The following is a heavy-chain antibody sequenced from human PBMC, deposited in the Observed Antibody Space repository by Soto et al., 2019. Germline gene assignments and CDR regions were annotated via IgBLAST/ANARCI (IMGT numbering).Heavy chain of an antibody. CDR3: ARDLWVEPELYYYGMDV. J-gene: IGHJ6*02. CDR1: GDSISSADYY. D-gene: IGHD1-1*01. Sequence: SETLSLTCTVSGDSISSADYYWSWIRQTPGKGLEWIGHIFYSGTTYYNPSLKSRLTISVDTSKNHFSLRLTSVTAADTAVYYCARDLWVEPELYYYGMDVWGQGTPVTVSS. CDR2: IFYSGTT. V-gene: IGHV4-30-4*01.